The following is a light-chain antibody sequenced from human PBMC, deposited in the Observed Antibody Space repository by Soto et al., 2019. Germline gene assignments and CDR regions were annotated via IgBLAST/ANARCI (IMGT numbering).Light chain of an antibody. J-gene: IGKJ5*01. Sequence: DIQMTQSPSTLSGSVGDRVTITCRASQTISSWLAWYQQKPGKAPKLLIYAASSLQSGVPSRFSGSGSGTHFTLTISSLQPEDVATYYCQQAKSFPLTFGQGTRLEIK. V-gene: IGKV1-12*01. CDR2: AAS. CDR3: QQAKSFPLT. CDR1: QTISSW.